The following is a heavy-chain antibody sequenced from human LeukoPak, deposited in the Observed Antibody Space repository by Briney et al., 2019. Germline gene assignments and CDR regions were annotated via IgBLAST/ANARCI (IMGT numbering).Heavy chain of an antibody. D-gene: IGHD4-17*01. J-gene: IGHJ6*04. V-gene: IGHV4-61*09. CDR3: ARCMSELDYGDYAYYYHMDV. CDR1: GDSLTSGSRY. CDR2: FYSSTRT. Sequence: PSETLSLTCTVSGDSLTSGSRYWRWIRQPAGQGLEWIGHFYSSTRTTYNPSLESRVTISGDTANNQFSLKLDSVTAADTAVYFCARCMSELDYGDYAYYYHMDVWGKGTTVTVSS.